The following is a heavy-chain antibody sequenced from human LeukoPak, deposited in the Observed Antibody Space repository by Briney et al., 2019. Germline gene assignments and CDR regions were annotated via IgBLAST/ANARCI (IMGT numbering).Heavy chain of an antibody. V-gene: IGHV3-23*01. J-gene: IGHJ4*02. Sequence: GGSLRLSCAASGFMFSNFAMSWVRQAPGKGLEWVSTIYYSGGNTHSADSVKGRFTISRDNAKNTLYLQMNSLRAEDTAVYYCAKDQGQAVVPRRFDNWGQGTLVTVSS. CDR3: AKDQGQAVVPRRFDN. D-gene: IGHD2-2*01. CDR2: IYYSGGNT. CDR1: GFMFSNFA.